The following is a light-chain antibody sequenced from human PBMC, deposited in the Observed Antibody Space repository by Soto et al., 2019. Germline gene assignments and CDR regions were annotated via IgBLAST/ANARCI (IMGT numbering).Light chain of an antibody. V-gene: IGKV1-27*01. Sequence: DIQMTQSPSSLSASVGDRVTITCRASQGISNYLAWYQQKPGKVPKLLIYAASTLQSGVPSRFSGSGSGTDFSLTISSLQPEDVATYYCPKYNSAAGTFGPGTKVDIK. CDR2: AAS. J-gene: IGKJ3*01. CDR3: PKYNSAAGT. CDR1: QGISNY.